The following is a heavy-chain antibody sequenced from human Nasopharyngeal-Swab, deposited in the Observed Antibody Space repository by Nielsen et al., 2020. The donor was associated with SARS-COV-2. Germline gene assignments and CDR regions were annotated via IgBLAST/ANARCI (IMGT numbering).Heavy chain of an antibody. CDR3: AREGIDAFDI. D-gene: IGHD2/OR15-2a*01. CDR1: ALPFSAYG. J-gene: IGHJ3*02. V-gene: IGHV3-30*02. Sequence: GESLKISCAAAALPFSAYGMHWVRQAPGRGLEWLTFIAYDGRTKYSADSVRGRFTVSRDNSKSTLHLQMSSLRAEDTATYYCAREGIDAFDIWGQGTMVTVSS. CDR2: IAYDGRTK.